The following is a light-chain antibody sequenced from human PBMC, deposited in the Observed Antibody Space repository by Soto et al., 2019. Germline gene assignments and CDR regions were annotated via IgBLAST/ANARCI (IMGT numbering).Light chain of an antibody. CDR1: SSDVGGYNY. CDR2: DVT. Sequence: QSALTQPASVSGSPGQSIIISCIGTSSDVGGYNYVSWYQQHPGKAPKLMIYDVTNRPSGVSNRFSGSKSDNTASLTISGLQAEDEADDYCSSYTSSSTVIFGGGTKVTVL. CDR3: SSYTSSSTVI. J-gene: IGLJ2*01. V-gene: IGLV2-14*01.